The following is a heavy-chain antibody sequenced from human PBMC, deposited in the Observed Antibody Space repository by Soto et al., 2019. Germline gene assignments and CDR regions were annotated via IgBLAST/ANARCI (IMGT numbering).Heavy chain of an antibody. CDR2: IFYIGRT. J-gene: IGHJ4*02. Sequence: SETLSLICTVSGGSISGYYWGWFRQPPGNELEFIGHIFYIGRTNYNPSLKSRVTISVDTSKNQFSLKVHSVTAADTAVYYCARAPPDQPFDYWGQGTQVTVSS. V-gene: IGHV4-59*01. CDR3: ARAPPDQPFDY. CDR1: GGSISGYY.